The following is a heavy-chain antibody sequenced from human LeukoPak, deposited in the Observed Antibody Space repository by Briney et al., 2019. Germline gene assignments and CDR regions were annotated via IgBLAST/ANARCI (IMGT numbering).Heavy chain of an antibody. J-gene: IGHJ6*03. CDR3: ARDTPGITIFGVGSHDYYMDV. CDR1: GYTFTSYG. Sequence: ASVKVSCKASGYTFTSYGISWVRQAPGQGLEWMGWISAYNGNTNYAQKLQGRVTMTTDTSTSTAYMELRSLRSDDTAVYYCARDTPGITIFGVGSHDYYMDVWGKGTTVTVSS. D-gene: IGHD3-3*01. V-gene: IGHV1-18*01. CDR2: ISAYNGNT.